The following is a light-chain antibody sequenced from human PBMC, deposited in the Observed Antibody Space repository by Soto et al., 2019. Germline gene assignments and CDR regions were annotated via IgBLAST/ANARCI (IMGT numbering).Light chain of an antibody. CDR2: DAS. V-gene: IGKV1-13*02. J-gene: IGKJ5*01. CDR3: QQFNSYPRT. Sequence: AIQLTQSPSSLSASVGDRVTITCRASQGISSALAWYQQKPGKAPKLLIYDASSLESGVPSRFNGSGSGTDFTLTISSLQPEDFATYYCQQFNSYPRTFGQGTRLEIK. CDR1: QGISSA.